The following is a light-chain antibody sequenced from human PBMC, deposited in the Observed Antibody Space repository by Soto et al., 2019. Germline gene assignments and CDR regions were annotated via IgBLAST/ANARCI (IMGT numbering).Light chain of an antibody. CDR3: QQGKTFPFT. V-gene: IGKV1-12*01. J-gene: IGKJ3*01. Sequence: IQMTQSPSSVSASVGDTVTLSCQTSHGVSGWLAWYQQKPGKAPTLLIYTVSNLQSGVPSRFSDSGSGTDFSLTITNLQPEDFATYFCQQGKTFPFTFGPGTKVEVK. CDR1: HGVSGW. CDR2: TVS.